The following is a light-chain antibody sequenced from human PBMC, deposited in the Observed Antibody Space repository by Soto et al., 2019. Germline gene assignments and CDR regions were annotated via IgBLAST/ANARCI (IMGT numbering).Light chain of an antibody. CDR2: GAS. CDR3: QQYGSSPPT. V-gene: IGKV3-20*01. Sequence: IVLTQSPGTLCLSPGERTPLSCGASQSISRYLAWYQQKPGQGPRLLIYGASSRATGTPDRFSGSGSGTDFTLTINRLEPEDFALYYCQQYGSSPPTFGQGTKVDIK. CDR1: QSISRY. J-gene: IGKJ1*01.